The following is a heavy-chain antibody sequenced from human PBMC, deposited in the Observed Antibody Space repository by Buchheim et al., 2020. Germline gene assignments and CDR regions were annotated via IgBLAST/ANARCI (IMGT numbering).Heavy chain of an antibody. Sequence: QITLKESGPTLVKPTQTLTLTCTFSGFSLSTSGVGVGWIRQPPGKALEWLALIYWADDKRYSPSLKSRPTITKDTSKNQVVLTMTNMDPVDTATYYCAHRPVNDWNPSPDWFDPWGQGTL. V-gene: IGHV2-5*02. CDR3: AHRPVNDWNPSPDWFDP. D-gene: IGHD1-1*01. CDR2: IYWADDK. J-gene: IGHJ5*02. CDR1: GFSLSTSGVG.